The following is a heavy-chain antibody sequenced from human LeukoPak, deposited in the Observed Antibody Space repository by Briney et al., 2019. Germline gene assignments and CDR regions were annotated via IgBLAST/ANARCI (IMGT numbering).Heavy chain of an antibody. V-gene: IGHV3-30*04. CDR3: ARDLPYYDILTGSVSAFDI. Sequence: GRSLRLSCAASGFTFSSYAMHWVRQAPGKGLEWVAVISYDGSNKYYADSVKGRFTISRDNSKNTLYLQMNSLRAEDTAVYYCARDLPYYDILTGSVSAFDIWGQGTMVTVSS. CDR2: ISYDGSNK. CDR1: GFTFSSYA. J-gene: IGHJ3*02. D-gene: IGHD3-9*01.